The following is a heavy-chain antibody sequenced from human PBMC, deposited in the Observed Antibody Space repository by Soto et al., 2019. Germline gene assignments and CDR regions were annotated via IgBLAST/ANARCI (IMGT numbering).Heavy chain of an antibody. D-gene: IGHD1-1*01. CDR1: GGSSSSYY. CDR2: IYYSGST. Sequence: SETLSLTCTVSGGSSSSYYWSWIRQPPGKGLEWIGYIYYSGSTNYNPSLKSRVTISVDTSRNQFSLKLSSVTAADTAVYYCARSAGTFDYWGQGTLVTVSS. V-gene: IGHV4-59*01. CDR3: ARSAGTFDY. J-gene: IGHJ4*02.